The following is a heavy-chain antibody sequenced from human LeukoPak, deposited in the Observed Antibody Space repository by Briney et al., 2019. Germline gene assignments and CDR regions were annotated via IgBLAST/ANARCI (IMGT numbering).Heavy chain of an antibody. CDR2: IGGRDGST. CDR3: ARNENSGWGYFDY. V-gene: IGHV3-23*01. D-gene: IGHD5-12*01. CDR1: GFTFSSYG. Sequence: GGSLRLSCAASGFTFSSYGMSWVRQAPGKGLEWVSAIGGRDGSTYYADSVKGRFTISRDNSKNTLYVQMNSLRAEDTAVYYCARNENSGWGYFDYWGRGTLVTVSS. J-gene: IGHJ4*02.